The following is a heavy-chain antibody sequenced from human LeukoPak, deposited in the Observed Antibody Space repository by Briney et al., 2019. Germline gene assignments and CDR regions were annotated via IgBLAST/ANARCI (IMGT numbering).Heavy chain of an antibody. CDR2: IYTSGST. V-gene: IGHV4-61*02. J-gene: IGHJ4*02. CDR1: GGSISSGSYY. D-gene: IGHD2-2*01. Sequence: PSETLSLTCTVSGGSISSGSYYWSWIRQPAGKGLEWIGRIYTSGSTNYNPSLKSRVTISVDTSKNQFSLKLSSVTAADTAVYYCARVFGCSSTSCYGGADYWGQGTLLTVSS. CDR3: ARVFGCSSTSCYGGADY.